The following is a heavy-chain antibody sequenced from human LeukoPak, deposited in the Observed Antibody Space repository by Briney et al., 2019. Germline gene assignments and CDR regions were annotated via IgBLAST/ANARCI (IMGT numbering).Heavy chain of an antibody. V-gene: IGHV1-2*02. D-gene: IGHD6-6*01. J-gene: IGHJ6*02. CDR3: ARGGDEYSSSSGYYYYYGMDV. CDR2: INPNSGGT. Sequence: ASVKVSCKASGYTFTGYYMRWVRQAPGQGLEWMGWINPNSGGTNYAQKFQGRVTMTRDTSISTAYMELSRLRSDDTAVYYCARGGDEYSSSSGYYYYYGMDVWGQGTTVTVSS. CDR1: GYTFTGYY.